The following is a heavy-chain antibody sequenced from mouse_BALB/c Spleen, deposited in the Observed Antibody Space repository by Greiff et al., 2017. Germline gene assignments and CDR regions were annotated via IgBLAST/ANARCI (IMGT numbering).Heavy chain of an antibody. D-gene: IGHD2-3*01. CDR3: TRSSIMVRRAWFAY. CDR1: GYTFTDYE. Sequence: QVQLQQSGAELVRPGASVTLSCKASGYTFTDYEMHWVKQTPVHGLEWIGAIDPETGGTAYNQKFKGKATLTADKSSSTAYMELRSLTSEDSAVYYCTRSSIMVRRAWFAYWGQGTLVTVSA. V-gene: IGHV1-15*01. CDR2: IDPETGGT. J-gene: IGHJ3*01.